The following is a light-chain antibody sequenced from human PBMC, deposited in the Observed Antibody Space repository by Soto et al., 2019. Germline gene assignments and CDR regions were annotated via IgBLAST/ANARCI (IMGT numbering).Light chain of an antibody. CDR1: QEINRY. CDR3: QQLSGYTFT. Sequence: DIQLTQSQSLLSASVGDRVTITCRAVQEINRYLDVHQQKPGKAPKLLIYDASSLKSGVPSRFSGSGSGTEFTLTISSLQPEYCATAYCQQLSGYTFTFGPGTKGDI. CDR2: DAS. V-gene: IGKV1-9*01. J-gene: IGKJ3*01.